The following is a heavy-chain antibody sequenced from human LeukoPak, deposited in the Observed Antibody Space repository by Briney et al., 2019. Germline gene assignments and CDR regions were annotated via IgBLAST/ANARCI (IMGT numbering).Heavy chain of an antibody. CDR2: INHSGST. V-gene: IGHV4-34*01. Sequence: SETPSLTCAVYGGSFSGYYWSWIRQPPGKGLEWIGEINHSGSTNYNPSLKSRVTISVDTSKNQFSLKLSSVTAADTAVYYCARFVVVPAASGFDPWGLGTLVTVSS. CDR1: GGSFSGYY. J-gene: IGHJ5*02. D-gene: IGHD2-2*01. CDR3: ARFVVVPAASGFDP.